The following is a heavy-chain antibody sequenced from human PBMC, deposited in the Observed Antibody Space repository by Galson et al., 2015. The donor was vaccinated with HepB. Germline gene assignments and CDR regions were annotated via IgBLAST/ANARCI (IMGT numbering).Heavy chain of an antibody. Sequence: SLRLSCAASGFTFSSYNMNWVRQAPGKGLDWISYISATGTTIDYADSVKGRFIISRDNAKNSLYLQMNSLRVEDTAVYYCARDSRATFGEPNWFDPWGQGTLFIV. CDR1: GFTFSSYN. J-gene: IGHJ5*02. V-gene: IGHV3-48*03. CDR2: ISATGTTI. D-gene: IGHD3-3*01. CDR3: ARDSRATFGEPNWFDP.